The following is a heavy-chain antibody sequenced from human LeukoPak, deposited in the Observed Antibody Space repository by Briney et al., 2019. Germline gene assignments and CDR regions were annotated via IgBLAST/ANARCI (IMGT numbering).Heavy chain of an antibody. CDR3: GRNLGSGSVH. CDR2: THYRRDI. D-gene: IGHD3-10*01. J-gene: IGHJ4*02. V-gene: IGHV4-59*01. Sequence: PETLSLTRSVSGDSPRRDYWSWGPQTPGGGLELIVYTHYRRDIHYNPSLNSRLTVSVDASSNQVSLKLSSVTAADAAVYYGGRNLGSGSVHWGEGTLVSVSS. CDR1: GDSPRRDY.